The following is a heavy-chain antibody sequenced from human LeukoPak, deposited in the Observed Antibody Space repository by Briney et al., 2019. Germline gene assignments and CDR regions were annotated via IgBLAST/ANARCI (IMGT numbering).Heavy chain of an antibody. Sequence: GGSLRLSCAAAGFTFSTYAMHWVRQAPGKGLEWVSVISYDGSSKYYADSVKGRFTISRDNSKNTLYLQMNSLRAEDTSVYYCARDEGYYFAYWGQGTLVTVSS. CDR1: GFTFSTYA. J-gene: IGHJ4*02. V-gene: IGHV3-30-3*01. CDR2: ISYDGSSK. CDR3: ARDEGYYFAY.